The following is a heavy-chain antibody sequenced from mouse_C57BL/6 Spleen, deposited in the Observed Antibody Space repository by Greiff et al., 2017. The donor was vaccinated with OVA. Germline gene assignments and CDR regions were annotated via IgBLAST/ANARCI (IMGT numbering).Heavy chain of an antibody. Sequence: EVKVVESGEGLVKPGGSLKLSCAASGFTFSSYAMSWVRQTPEKRLEWVAYISSGGDYTYYADTVKGRFTISRDNARNTLYLQMSSLKSEDTAMYYCTRDHYSSSPYFDVWGTGTTVTVSS. CDR3: TRDHYSSSPYFDV. CDR2: ISSGGDYT. CDR1: GFTFSSYA. J-gene: IGHJ1*03. D-gene: IGHD1-1*01. V-gene: IGHV5-9-1*02.